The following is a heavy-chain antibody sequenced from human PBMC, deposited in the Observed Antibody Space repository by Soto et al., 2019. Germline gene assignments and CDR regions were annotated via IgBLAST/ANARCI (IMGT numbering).Heavy chain of an antibody. J-gene: IGHJ6*02. CDR3: ARLLADETYYYYGMDV. D-gene: IGHD2-21*01. Sequence: SVKVSCKASGGTFSSYAISWVRQAPGQGLEWMGGIIPIFGTANYAQKFQGRVTITADESTSTAYMELSSLRSEDTAVYYCARLLADETYYYYGMDVWGQGTTVTVSS. CDR2: IIPIFGTA. V-gene: IGHV1-69*13. CDR1: GGTFSSYA.